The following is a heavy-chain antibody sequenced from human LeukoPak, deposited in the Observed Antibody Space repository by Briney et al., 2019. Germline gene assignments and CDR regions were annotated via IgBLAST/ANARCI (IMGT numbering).Heavy chain of an antibody. CDR3: ATDLRPAAGTVTFLYFDY. V-gene: IGHV1-24*01. CDR2: FDPEDGET. D-gene: IGHD6-13*01. Sequence: ASVKVSCKVSGYTLTELSMHWVRQAPGKGLEWMGGFDPEDGETIYAQKFQGRVTMTEDTSTDTAYMEPSSLRSEDTAVYYCATDLRPAAGTVTFLYFDYWGQGTLVTVSS. CDR1: GYTLTELS. J-gene: IGHJ4*02.